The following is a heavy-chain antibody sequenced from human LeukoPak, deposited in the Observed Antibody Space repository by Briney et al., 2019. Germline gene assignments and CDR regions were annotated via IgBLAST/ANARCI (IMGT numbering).Heavy chain of an antibody. CDR3: ARDYVSSGRVY. D-gene: IGHD6-6*01. J-gene: IGHJ4*02. CDR2: IKPDGSEK. V-gene: IGHV3-7*01. Sequence: GGCLRLSCAASAFTFRTYWMSWVRQAPGKGLEWVAMIKPDGSEKYYVDSVKGLFTISRDNAKNSLYLQMSSLRAEDTAVYYCARDYVSSGRVYWGQGTLVTVSS. CDR1: AFTFRTYW.